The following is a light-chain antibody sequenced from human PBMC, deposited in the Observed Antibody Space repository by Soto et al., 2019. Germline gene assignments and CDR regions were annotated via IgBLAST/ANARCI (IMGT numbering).Light chain of an antibody. Sequence: AIQLTQSPSSLSASVGDRVTITCRASQGISSALAWYQQKPGKAPWLLIYDASSLESGVPSRFSGSGSGTDFTLTISSLQPEDFATYYCQQFKNYRFLTFGGGTKV. CDR1: QGISSA. CDR3: QQFKNYRFLT. J-gene: IGKJ4*01. CDR2: DAS. V-gene: IGKV1D-13*01.